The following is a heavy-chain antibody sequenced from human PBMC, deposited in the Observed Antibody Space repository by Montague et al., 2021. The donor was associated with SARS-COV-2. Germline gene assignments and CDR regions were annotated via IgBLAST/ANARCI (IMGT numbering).Heavy chain of an antibody. CDR1: GFTVSSNY. J-gene: IGHJ4*02. D-gene: IGHD3-9*01. CDR2: IYSGVGT. V-gene: IGHV3-66*01. Sequence: SLRLSCAASGFTVSSNYMIWVRQAPGMGLEWVSVIYSGVGTYYADSVKGRFTISRDNSKNTLYLQMNNLRAEDTAVYYCARGHNVAYYEMLTGYYNPLLDSWGQGTLVTVSS. CDR3: ARGHNVAYYEMLTGYYNPLLDS.